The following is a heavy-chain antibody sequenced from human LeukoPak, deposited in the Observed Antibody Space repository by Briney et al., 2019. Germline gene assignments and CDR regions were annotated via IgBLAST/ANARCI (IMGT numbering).Heavy chain of an antibody. CDR2: VHTSGT. CDR1: GGSISSYY. V-gene: IGHV4-4*08. D-gene: IGHD5-12*01. Sequence: PSGTLSLTCTVSGGSISSYYWTWIRQPPGKGLEYIGYVHTSGTDYNPSLRSRLSISVDTSENQLSLKLSSVTASDTAVYYCAADHGRYEGAFGLWGQGAMVTVSS. CDR3: AADHGRYEGAFGL. J-gene: IGHJ3*01.